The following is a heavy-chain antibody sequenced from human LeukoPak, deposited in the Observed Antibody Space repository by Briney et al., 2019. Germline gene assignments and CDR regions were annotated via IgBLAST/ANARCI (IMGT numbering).Heavy chain of an antibody. CDR2: ISSSSSYI. CDR1: GFTFSDYY. CDR3: ARDGGLVRGVIIRGDYFDY. V-gene: IGHV3-11*06. J-gene: IGHJ4*02. D-gene: IGHD3-10*01. Sequence: GGSLRLSCAASGFTFSDYYMSWIRQAPGKGLEWVSSISSSSSYIYYADSVKGRFTISRDNAKNSLYLQMNSLRAEDAAVYYCARDGGLVRGVIIRGDYFDYWGQGTLVTVSS.